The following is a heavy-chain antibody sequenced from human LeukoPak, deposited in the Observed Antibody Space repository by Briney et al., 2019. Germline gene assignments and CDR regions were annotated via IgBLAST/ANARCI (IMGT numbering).Heavy chain of an antibody. CDR3: AREDDTIADNTFDI. Sequence: SETLSLTCTVSGGSISSGSYYWSWIRQPAGKGLEWIGRIYIRGTTTYNPSLKSRVSISVDTSKNQFSLRLSSVTAADTAVYYCAREDDTIADNTFDIWGQGTVVTVSS. CDR1: GGSISSGSYY. J-gene: IGHJ3*02. D-gene: IGHD6-13*01. CDR2: IYIRGTT. V-gene: IGHV4-61*02.